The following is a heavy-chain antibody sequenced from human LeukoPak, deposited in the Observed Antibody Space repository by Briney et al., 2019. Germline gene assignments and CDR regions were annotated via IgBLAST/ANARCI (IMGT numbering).Heavy chain of an antibody. V-gene: IGHV3-64*01. CDR1: GFTFRNYA. Sequence: PGGSLRLSCAASGFTFRNYAMHWVRQAPGKELEYVSAISSSDGSTYYANSVKGRFTISRDNSKNTLYLQMGSLRVEDMAVYYCAREERGLAIDYWGQGTLVTVSS. D-gene: IGHD3/OR15-3a*01. CDR2: ISSSDGST. J-gene: IGHJ4*02. CDR3: AREERGLAIDY.